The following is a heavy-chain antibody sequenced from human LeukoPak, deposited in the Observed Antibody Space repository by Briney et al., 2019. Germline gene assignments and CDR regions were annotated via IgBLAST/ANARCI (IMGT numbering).Heavy chain of an antibody. CDR1: GGSISSGGYY. CDR2: IYYSGST. Sequence: SETLSLTCTVSGGSISSGGYYWSWIRQHPGKGLEWIGYIYYSGSTYYNPSLKSRVTISVDTSKNQFSLKLSSVAAADTAVYYCARGLSGWFFDYWGQGTLVTVSS. D-gene: IGHD6-19*01. J-gene: IGHJ4*02. V-gene: IGHV4-31*03. CDR3: ARGLSGWFFDY.